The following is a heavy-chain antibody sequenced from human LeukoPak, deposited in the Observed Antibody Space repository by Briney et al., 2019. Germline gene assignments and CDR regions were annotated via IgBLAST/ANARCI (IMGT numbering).Heavy chain of an antibody. CDR1: GFTFSDYY. V-gene: IGHV3-11*01. J-gene: IGHJ3*02. D-gene: IGHD3-9*01. Sequence: PGGSLRLSCAASGFTFSDYYMSWIRQAPGKGLEWVSYISSSGSTIYYADSVKGRFTISRDNAKNPLYLQMNSLRAEDTAVYYCARGENYDILTGLDAFDIWGQGTMVTVSS. CDR2: ISSSGSTI. CDR3: ARGENYDILTGLDAFDI.